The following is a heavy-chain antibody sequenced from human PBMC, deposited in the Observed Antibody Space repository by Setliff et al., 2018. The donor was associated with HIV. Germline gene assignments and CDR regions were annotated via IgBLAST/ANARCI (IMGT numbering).Heavy chain of an antibody. CDR2: IYPGDSDT. CDR1: GYSFTSYW. J-gene: IGHJ4*02. V-gene: IGHV5-51*01. D-gene: IGHD3-10*01. CDR3: ARGGNLWFGELYSFDY. Sequence: PGESLTISCQGSGYSFTSYWIGWVRQMPGKGLEWMGIIYPGDSDTRYSPSFQGQVTISADKSISTAYLQWSSLKASDTAMYYCARGGNLWFGELYSFDYWGQGTLVTVSS.